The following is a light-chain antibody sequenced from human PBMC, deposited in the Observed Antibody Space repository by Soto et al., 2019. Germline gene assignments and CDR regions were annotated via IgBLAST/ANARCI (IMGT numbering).Light chain of an antibody. J-gene: IGLJ1*01. CDR2: EVT. CDR1: RSDIGSYDF. Sequence: QSVLTQPASVSGSPGQSITISCTGSRSDIGSYDFVSWYQQLPGKAPKLIIYEVTHRPSGVSHRFSGSKSGSTASLTISGRQAEDEADYYCSSYTTSSTSVFGTGTKLTVL. CDR3: SSYTTSSTSV. V-gene: IGLV2-14*01.